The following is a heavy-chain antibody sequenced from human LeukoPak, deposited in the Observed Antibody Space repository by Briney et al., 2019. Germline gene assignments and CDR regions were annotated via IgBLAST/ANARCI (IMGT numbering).Heavy chain of an antibody. CDR1: GFTFSSYA. CDR2: ITGSGGNT. Sequence: QTGGSLRLSCAASGFTFSSYAMSWVRQAPGKGLDWVSAITGSGGNTYYADSVKGRFTISRDNSKNTLYLRMNSLRAEDTAVYYCAKWGDYDVLTGYYVSDYWGQGALVTVSS. J-gene: IGHJ4*02. D-gene: IGHD3-9*01. CDR3: AKWGDYDVLTGYYVSDY. V-gene: IGHV3-23*01.